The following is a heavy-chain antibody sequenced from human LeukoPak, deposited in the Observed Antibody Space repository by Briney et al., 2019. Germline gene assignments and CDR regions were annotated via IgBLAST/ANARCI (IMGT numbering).Heavy chain of an antibody. J-gene: IGHJ5*02. CDR1: GYTFTGYY. CDR3: ARARLLRYIRGNNWFDP. CDR2: INPNSGGT. D-gene: IGHD3-9*01. Sequence: AASVKVSCKASGYTFTGYYMHWVRQAPGQGLEWMGWINPNSGGTNYAQKFQGRVTMTRDTSISTAYMELSRLRSDDTAVYYCARARLLRYIRGNNWFDPWGQGTLVTVSS. V-gene: IGHV1-2*02.